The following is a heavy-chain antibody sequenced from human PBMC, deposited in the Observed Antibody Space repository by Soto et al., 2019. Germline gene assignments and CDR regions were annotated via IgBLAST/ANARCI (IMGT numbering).Heavy chain of an antibody. CDR1: GGSISSNY. J-gene: IGHJ4*02. CDR3: AREEITGYSSSWYWTGQYYFDY. V-gene: IGHV4-4*07. CDR2: IYTSGST. Sequence: SETLSLTCTVSGGSISSNYWSWIRQPAGKGLEWIGRIYTSGSTNYNPSLKSRVTMSVDTSKNQFSLKLSSVTAADTAVYYCAREEITGYSSSWYWTGQYYFDYWGQGTLVTVSS. D-gene: IGHD6-13*01.